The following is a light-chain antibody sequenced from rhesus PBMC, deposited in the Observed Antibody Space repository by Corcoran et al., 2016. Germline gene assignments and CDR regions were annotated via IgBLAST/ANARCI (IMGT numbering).Light chain of an antibody. CDR3: QQYNYSPPT. J-gene: IGKJ4*01. V-gene: IGKV1-66*01. CDR2: YAA. CDR1: QAINEY. Sequence: DIQMTQSPSSLSAFVGDRVTITCLASQAINEYLSWYQQKPGKAPEPLIYYAASLETGVPSRFSGSGSGTDYTLTISSLQPEDIATYYCQQYNYSPPTFGGGTKVEIK.